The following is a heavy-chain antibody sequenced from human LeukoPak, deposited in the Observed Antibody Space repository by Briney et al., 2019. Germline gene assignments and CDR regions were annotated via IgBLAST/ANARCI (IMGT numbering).Heavy chain of an antibody. CDR2: IHGGGTT. J-gene: IGHJ5*02. CDR1: GFSVRSNY. D-gene: IGHD6-19*01. CDR3: VKSYSGWTGQS. Sequence: GGSLRLSCAASGFSVRSNYMSWVRQAPGKRLESVAVIHGGGTTLYADSVKGRYTISRDDSKNTLSLQMNSLRDEDTALYYCVKSYSGWTGQSWGQGTQVTVSS. V-gene: IGHV3-66*01.